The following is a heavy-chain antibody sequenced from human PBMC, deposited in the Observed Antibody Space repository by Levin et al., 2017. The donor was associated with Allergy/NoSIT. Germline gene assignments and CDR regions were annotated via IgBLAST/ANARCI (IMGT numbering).Heavy chain of an antibody. CDR1: GASISSYY. Sequence: SETLSLTCTVSGASISSYYWSWIRQPPGKGLEWIGYIYYSGSTNYNPSLKSRVTISVDTSKNQFSLRLSSVTAADTAVYYCAGGAGYCSSTSCYGPHNFDYWGQGTLVTVSS. D-gene: IGHD2-2*01. CDR2: IYYSGST. CDR3: AGGAGYCSSTSCYGPHNFDY. J-gene: IGHJ4*02. V-gene: IGHV4-59*01.